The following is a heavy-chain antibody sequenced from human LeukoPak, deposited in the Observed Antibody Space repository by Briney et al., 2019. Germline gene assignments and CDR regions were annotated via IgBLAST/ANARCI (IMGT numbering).Heavy chain of an antibody. CDR1: GGSFSGYY. V-gene: IGHV4-34*01. CDR2: INHSGST. Sequence: SETLSLTCAVSGGSFSGYYWSWIRQPPGKGLEWIGEINHSGSTNYNPSLKSRVTISVDTSKNQFSLKLSSVTAADTAVYYCARPAEPTYYYDSSGYPYWGQGTLVTVSS. CDR3: ARPAEPTYYYDSSGYPY. J-gene: IGHJ4*02. D-gene: IGHD3-22*01.